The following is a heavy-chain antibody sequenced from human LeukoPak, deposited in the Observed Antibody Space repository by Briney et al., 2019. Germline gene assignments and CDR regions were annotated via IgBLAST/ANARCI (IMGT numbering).Heavy chain of an antibody. Sequence: SETLSLTCTVSGGSISSSSYYWGWIRQPPGKGLEWIGSIYYSGSTYYNPSLKSRVTISVDTSKNQFSLKLSSVTAADTAVYYCARGKYYYYDSSGYYFDYWGQGTLVTVSS. D-gene: IGHD3-22*01. J-gene: IGHJ4*02. CDR3: ARGKYYYYDSSGYYFDY. V-gene: IGHV4-39*07. CDR2: IYYSGST. CDR1: GGSISSSSYY.